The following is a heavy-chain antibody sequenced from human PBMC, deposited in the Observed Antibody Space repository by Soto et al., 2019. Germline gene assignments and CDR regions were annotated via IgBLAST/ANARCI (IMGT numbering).Heavy chain of an antibody. D-gene: IGHD3-22*01. J-gene: IGHJ4*02. CDR1: GGSISSSSYY. V-gene: IGHV4-39*01. CDR2: IYYSGST. Sequence: PTENLSLTCTVSGGSISSSSYYWGWIRQPPGKGLEWIGSIYYSGSTYYNPSLKSRVTISVDTSKNQFSLKLSSVTAADTAVYYCARHRVGGYDSSVYYWRPWAFHYRCQATLVTLS. CDR3: ARHRVGGYDSSVYYWRPWAFHY.